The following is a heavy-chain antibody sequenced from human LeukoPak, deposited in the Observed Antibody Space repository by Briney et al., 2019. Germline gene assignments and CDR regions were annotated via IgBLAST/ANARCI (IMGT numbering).Heavy chain of an antibody. J-gene: IGHJ4*02. CDR1: GFTFEDYA. D-gene: IGHD3-10*01. Sequence: GRSLRLSCAASGFTFEDYAMHWVRQPPGKGLEWVSVIYSGGGTNYADSVKGRFTISRDNSKNTLYLQMNSLRAEDTAVYYCASPYYYASGSFDVWGQGTLVTVSS. CDR2: IYSGGGT. V-gene: IGHV3-53*01. CDR3: ASPYYYASGSFDV.